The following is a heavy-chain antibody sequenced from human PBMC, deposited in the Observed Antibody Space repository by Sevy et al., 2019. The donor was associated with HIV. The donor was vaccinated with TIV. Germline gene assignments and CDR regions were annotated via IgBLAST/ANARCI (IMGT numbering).Heavy chain of an antibody. J-gene: IGHJ6*02. CDR2: ISSGSSYI. D-gene: IGHD1-26*01. Sequence: GGSLRLSCAASGFTFSSYSLSSYSMNWVRQAPGKGLEWVSSISSGSSYIFYADSVKGRFTISRDNAKNSLYLQMNSLRAEDTAVYYCAGDRGVGTSSYGMDVWGQGTTVTVSS. V-gene: IGHV3-21*01. CDR3: AGDRGVGTSSYGMDV. CDR1: GFTFSSYSLSSYS.